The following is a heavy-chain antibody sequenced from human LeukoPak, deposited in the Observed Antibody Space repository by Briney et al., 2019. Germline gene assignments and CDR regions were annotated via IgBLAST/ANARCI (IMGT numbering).Heavy chain of an antibody. Sequence: SETLSLTCTVSGGSISNSSYYWGWIRQPPGKGLGWIGSIYYSGSPYYNPSLKSRVTISVDTSKNQFSLKLSSVTAADTAVDYCARDHRSSTSCYDYWGQGTLVTVSS. CDR2: IYYSGSP. J-gene: IGHJ4*02. D-gene: IGHD2-2*01. CDR3: ARDHRSSTSCYDY. V-gene: IGHV4-39*07. CDR1: GGSISNSSYY.